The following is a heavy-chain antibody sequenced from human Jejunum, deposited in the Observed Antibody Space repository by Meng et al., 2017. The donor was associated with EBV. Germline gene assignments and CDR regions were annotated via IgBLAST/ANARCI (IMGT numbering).Heavy chain of an antibody. D-gene: IGHD3-16*02. CDR1: RGSFSGYY. CDR2: INHSGST. CDR3: ARVAFSYTTRSLDS. Sequence: QVQLQTLGPGLLKPSETLSLTCAVYRGSFSGYYWSWIRQHPGKGLEWIGEINHSGSTNYNPSLRSRVTISVETSKNQFSLRLNSVTAADTAVYYCARVAFSYTTRSLDSWGQGTLVTVSS. J-gene: IGHJ4*02. V-gene: IGHV4-34*02.